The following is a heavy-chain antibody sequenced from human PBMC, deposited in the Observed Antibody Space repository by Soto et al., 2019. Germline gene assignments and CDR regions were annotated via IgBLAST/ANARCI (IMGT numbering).Heavy chain of an antibody. CDR1: GGSFSGYY. J-gene: IGHJ6*02. V-gene: IGHV4-34*01. CDR2: TNHSGST. CDR3: ARGSPIFGVVMSLGGMDV. D-gene: IGHD3-3*01. Sequence: KASETLSLTCAVYGGSFSGYYWSWIRQPPGKGLEWIGETNHSGSTNYNPSLKSRVTISVDTSKNQFSLKLSSVTAADTAVYYCARGSPIFGVVMSLGGMDVWGQGTTVTVSS.